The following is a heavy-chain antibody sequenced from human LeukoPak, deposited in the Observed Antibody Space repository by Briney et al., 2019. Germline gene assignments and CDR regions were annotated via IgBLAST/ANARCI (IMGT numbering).Heavy chain of an antibody. D-gene: IGHD3-3*01. CDR1: GGSISSGGYS. CDR3: ARGGGVGTFHP. J-gene: IGHJ5*02. CDR2: IYHSGST. V-gene: IGHV4-30-2*01. Sequence: SETLSLTCAVSGGSISSGGYSWSWIRQPPGKGLEWIGYIYHSGSTYYNPSLKSRVTISVDRSKNQFSLKLSSVTAADTAVYYCARGGGVGTFHPWGQGTLVTVSS.